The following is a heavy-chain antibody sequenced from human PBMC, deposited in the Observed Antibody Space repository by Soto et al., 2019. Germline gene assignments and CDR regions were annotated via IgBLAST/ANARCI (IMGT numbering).Heavy chain of an antibody. CDR1: GYTFTSYS. D-gene: IGHD2-15*01. CDR3: ARAPGLSGGSCYSKTVRFVP. J-gene: IGHJ5*02. V-gene: IGHV1-3*01. CDR2: INAGNGNT. Sequence: ASVKVSCKASGYTFTSYSMHWVRQAPGQRLEWMGWINAGNGNTKYSQKFQGRVTITRDTSASTAYMELSSLRSEDTAVYYCARAPGLSGGSCYSKTVRFVPWGQGPLVTVSS.